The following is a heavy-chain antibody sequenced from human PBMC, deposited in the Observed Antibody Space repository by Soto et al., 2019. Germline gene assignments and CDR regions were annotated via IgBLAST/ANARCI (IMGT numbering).Heavy chain of an antibody. CDR3: ARTSDYYDSRGAQYFDY. Sequence: QVQLVESGGGVVQPGRSLRLSCAASGFTFSSYAMHWVRQAPGKGLEWVAAISYDGSNKYYADSVKGRFTISRDNSKNTVYLQMISLRAEDTALYYCARTSDYYDSRGAQYFDYWGQGTLVTVSS. CDR1: GFTFSSYA. V-gene: IGHV3-30-3*01. J-gene: IGHJ4*02. CDR2: ISYDGSNK. D-gene: IGHD3-22*01.